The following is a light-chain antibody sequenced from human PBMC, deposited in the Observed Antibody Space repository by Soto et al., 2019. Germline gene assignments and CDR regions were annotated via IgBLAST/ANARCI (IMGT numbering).Light chain of an antibody. CDR2: GAS. CDR3: QQYNSYST. J-gene: IGKJ3*01. Sequence: EIVLTQSPGTLSLSPGERATLSCRASQSVNSNYLAWYQQKPGQGPRLLMYGASSRATGIPDRFSGSGSGTEFTLTISSLQPDDFATYYCQQYNSYSTFGPGTKVDIK. CDR1: QSVNSNY. V-gene: IGKV3-20*01.